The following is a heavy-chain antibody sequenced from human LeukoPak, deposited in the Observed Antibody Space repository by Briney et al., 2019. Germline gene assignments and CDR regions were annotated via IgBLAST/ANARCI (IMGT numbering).Heavy chain of an antibody. CDR2: INHSGST. D-gene: IGHD7-27*01. CDR1: GGSFSGYY. CDR3: ARVRATGAHDC. Sequence: NSSETLSLTCAVYGGSFSGYYWSWIRQPPGKGLEWIGEINHSGSTNYNPSLKSRVTISVDTSKNQFSLKLSSVPPADTAVYYCARVRATGAHDCWGQGTLVTVSS. J-gene: IGHJ4*02. V-gene: IGHV4-34*01.